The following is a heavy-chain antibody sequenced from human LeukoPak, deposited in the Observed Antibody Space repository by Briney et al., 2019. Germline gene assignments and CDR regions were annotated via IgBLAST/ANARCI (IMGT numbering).Heavy chain of an antibody. CDR2: ISDDGSIT. Sequence: PGGCLRLSCAASGFTGSYSMHWVRQARGKGLEWVAVISDDGSITYYADSVKGRFTISRDNSKNTLYMQMDSLRPEDTAVYYCARDVNHDRFRGFYFDHWGQGTLVTVSS. D-gene: IGHD3-10*01. V-gene: IGHV3-30*04. J-gene: IGHJ4*02. CDR3: ARDVNHDRFRGFYFDH. CDR1: GFTGSYS.